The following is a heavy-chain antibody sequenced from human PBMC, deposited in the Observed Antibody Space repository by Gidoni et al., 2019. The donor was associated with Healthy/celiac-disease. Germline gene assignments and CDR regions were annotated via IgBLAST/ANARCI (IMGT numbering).Heavy chain of an antibody. Sequence: EVKLVESGGVLVQPGGPLRLACAASGFSFSNYNMNWVRQAPGKGLEWVAYIGRSGDSIYYADYVKGRFTISRDNAQESLYLQMSSLRDEDTALYYCARLESSGWDTDYWGQGTLVTVSS. D-gene: IGHD6-19*01. CDR2: IGRSGDSI. CDR3: ARLESSGWDTDY. V-gene: IGHV3-48*02. CDR1: GFSFSNYN. J-gene: IGHJ4*02.